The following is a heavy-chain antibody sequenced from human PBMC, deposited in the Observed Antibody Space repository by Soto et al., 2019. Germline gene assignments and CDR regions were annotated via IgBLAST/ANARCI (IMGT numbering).Heavy chain of an antibody. J-gene: IGHJ4*02. D-gene: IGHD3-16*01. CDR1: GFTFSSYA. Sequence: GGSLRLSCAASGFTFSSYAMHWVRQAPGKGLEWVAVISYDGSHKYYADSVKGRFTIPRDNSKNTLYLQMNSLRAEDTAVYYCARDNGGGIDYWGQGTLVTVSS. V-gene: IGHV3-30-3*01. CDR3: ARDNGGGIDY. CDR2: ISYDGSHK.